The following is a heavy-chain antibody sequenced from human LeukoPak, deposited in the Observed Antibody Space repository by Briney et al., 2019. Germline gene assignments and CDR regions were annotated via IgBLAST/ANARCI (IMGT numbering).Heavy chain of an antibody. V-gene: IGHV4-59*12. CDR2: IHYSGST. CDR1: GGSISSYY. CDR3: ARVRGDYDSSGYYSDY. J-gene: IGHJ4*02. Sequence: SETLSLTCTVSGGSISSYYWSWIRQPPGKGLEWIGYIHYSGSTNYNPSLKSRVTITVDKSKNQFSLKLSSVTAADTAVYYCARVRGDYDSSGYYSDYWGQGTLVTVSS. D-gene: IGHD3-22*01.